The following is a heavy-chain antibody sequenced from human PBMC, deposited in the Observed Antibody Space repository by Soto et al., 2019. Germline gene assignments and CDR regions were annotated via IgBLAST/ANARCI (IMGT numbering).Heavy chain of an antibody. Sequence: ASVKVSCKASGYTFTSYAMHWVRQAPGQRLEWMGWINAGNGNTKYSQKFQGRVTITRDTSASTAYMELSSLRSEDTAVYYCARVSIAVAGTLGYWGQGTLVTVS. V-gene: IGHV1-3*01. CDR1: GYTFTSYA. CDR2: INAGNGNT. J-gene: IGHJ4*02. D-gene: IGHD6-19*01. CDR3: ARVSIAVAGTLGY.